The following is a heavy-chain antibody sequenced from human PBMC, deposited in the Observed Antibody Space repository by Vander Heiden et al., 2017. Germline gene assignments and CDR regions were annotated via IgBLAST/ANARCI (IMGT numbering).Heavy chain of an antibody. Sequence: EVQLVESGGGLVKAGGSLRLSCAASGFTFSSYSMNWVRQAPGKGLEWVSSISSSSSYIYYADSVKGRFTISRDNAKNSLYLQMNSLRAEDTAVYYCARRAWDFWSNGMDVWGQGTTVTVSS. V-gene: IGHV3-21*01. CDR3: ARRAWDFWSNGMDV. CDR2: ISSSSSYI. J-gene: IGHJ6*02. D-gene: IGHD3-3*01. CDR1: GFTFSSYS.